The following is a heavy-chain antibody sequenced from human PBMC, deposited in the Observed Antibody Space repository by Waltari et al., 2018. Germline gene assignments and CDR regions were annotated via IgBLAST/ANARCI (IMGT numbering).Heavy chain of an antibody. CDR1: GYSISSGYY. D-gene: IGHD3-22*01. CDR2: IYHGGST. J-gene: IGHJ4*02. Sequence: QVQLQESGPGLVKPSETLSLTCAVSGYSISSGYYWGWLRQPPGKGLEWIGSIYHGGSTYYNPSLKSRVTISVDTSKNQFSLKLSSVTAADTAVYFCARVYYYDSSGYLHDYWGQGTLVTVSS. V-gene: IGHV4-38-2*01. CDR3: ARVYYYDSSGYLHDY.